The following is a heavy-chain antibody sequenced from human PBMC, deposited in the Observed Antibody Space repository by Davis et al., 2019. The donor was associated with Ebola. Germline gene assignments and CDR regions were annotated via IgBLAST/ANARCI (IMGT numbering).Heavy chain of an antibody. CDR1: GGSINTYF. D-gene: IGHD6-19*01. Sequence: SETLSLTCTVSGGSINTYFWSWIRQPPGKGLAWIGNIHYLGNTNYNPSLKSRVTIYIDMSKNHFSLKLGSVTAADTAVYYCARGSQWLGPDYWGQGTLVTVSS. CDR2: IHYLGNT. CDR3: ARGSQWLGPDY. V-gene: IGHV4-59*01. J-gene: IGHJ4*02.